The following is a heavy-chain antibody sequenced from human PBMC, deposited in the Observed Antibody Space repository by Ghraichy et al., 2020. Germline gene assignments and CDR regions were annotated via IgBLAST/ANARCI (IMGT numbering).Heavy chain of an antibody. J-gene: IGHJ4*02. CDR3: ARVSAAGTDGSFDY. Sequence: ASVKVSCKASGYTFTSYDINWVRQATGQGLEWMGWMNPNSGNTGYAQKFQGRVTMTRNTSISTAYMELSSLRSEDTAVYYCARVSAAGTDGSFDYWGQGTLVTVSS. V-gene: IGHV1-8*01. CDR1: GYTFTSYD. D-gene: IGHD6-13*01. CDR2: MNPNSGNT.